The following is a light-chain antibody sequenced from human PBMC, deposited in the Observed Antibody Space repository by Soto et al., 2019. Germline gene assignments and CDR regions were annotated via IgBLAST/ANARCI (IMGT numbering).Light chain of an antibody. CDR1: SSNIGAAYD. J-gene: IGLJ1*01. Sequence: QAVVTQPPSVSGAPGQRVTISCTGSSSNIGAAYDVHWYQQVPGTAPRLLIYANTNRPSGVPDRFSGSRSATSASLAITGLQAEDEADYYCQSYDSRLSGYVFGTGTKVTVL. V-gene: IGLV1-40*01. CDR3: QSYDSRLSGYV. CDR2: ANT.